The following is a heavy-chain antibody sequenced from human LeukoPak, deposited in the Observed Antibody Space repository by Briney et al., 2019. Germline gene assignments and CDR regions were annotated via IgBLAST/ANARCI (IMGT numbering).Heavy chain of an antibody. CDR2: IVRTGIHK. Sequence: PGGSLRLSCAASGLALSDYDVSWIRQAPGKGLEWVSIIVRTGIHKYYADSVKGRFTISRDNANNSLYLQMTSLRGDDTAVYYCATGDSSYGRNFEYWGQGTLVTVSS. CDR1: GLALSDYD. D-gene: IGHD1-26*01. J-gene: IGHJ4*02. V-gene: IGHV3-11*01. CDR3: ATGDSSYGRNFEY.